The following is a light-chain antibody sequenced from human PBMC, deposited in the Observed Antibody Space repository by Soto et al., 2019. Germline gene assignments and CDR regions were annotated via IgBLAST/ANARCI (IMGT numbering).Light chain of an antibody. CDR1: QSVSGH. CDR2: RIF. CDR3: LQRYSWPWT. Sequence: EIVMTQSPGTVSVFPGETVTLSCRASQSVSGHLDWFHQKPGRAPRLVLLRIFTRAIGVPARFSGSGSETEFTLTISGLQSEDSGVYYCLQRYSWPWTFGQGTKWIS. J-gene: IGKJ1*01. V-gene: IGKV3-15*01.